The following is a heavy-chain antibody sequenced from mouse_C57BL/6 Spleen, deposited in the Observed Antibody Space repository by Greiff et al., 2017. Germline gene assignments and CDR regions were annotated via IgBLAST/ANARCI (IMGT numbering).Heavy chain of an antibody. Sequence: DVKLVESGGGLVKPGGSLKLSCAASGFTFSDYGMHWVRQAPEKGLEWVAYISSGSSTIYYADTVKGRFTISRDNAKNTLFLQMTSLRSEDTAMYYCARGVIYYDYPAWFAYWGQGTLVTVSA. V-gene: IGHV5-17*01. CDR1: GFTFSDYG. J-gene: IGHJ3*01. CDR3: ARGVIYYDYPAWFAY. CDR2: ISSGSSTI. D-gene: IGHD2-4*01.